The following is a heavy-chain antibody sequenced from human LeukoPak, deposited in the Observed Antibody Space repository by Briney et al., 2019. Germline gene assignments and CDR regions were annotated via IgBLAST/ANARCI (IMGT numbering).Heavy chain of an antibody. CDR2: ISGSGSTT. Sequence: GGSLRLSCAASGFTFSTYGMSWVRQAPGKGLEWVSGISGSGSTTYYADSVKGRFTISRDNSKNTLYQQMNSLRAEDTAVYYCAKANSGSASRGYFDYWGQGTLVTVSS. V-gene: IGHV3-23*01. D-gene: IGHD6-25*01. J-gene: IGHJ4*02. CDR3: AKANSGSASRGYFDY. CDR1: GFTFSTYG.